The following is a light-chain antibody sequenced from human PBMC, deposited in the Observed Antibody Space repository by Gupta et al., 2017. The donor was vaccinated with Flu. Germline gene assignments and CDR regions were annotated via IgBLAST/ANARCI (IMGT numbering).Light chain of an antibody. Sequence: PSTLSASVGDRVIITCRASQSVGIWLAWYQQKPGKVPKLLIYKSSSLERGVPSRFSGRGSGTEFTLTIDSLQPDDFATYYCQQYNYYLWTFGQGTKVEIK. CDR3: QQYNYYLWT. V-gene: IGKV1-5*03. CDR1: QSVGIW. CDR2: KSS. J-gene: IGKJ1*01.